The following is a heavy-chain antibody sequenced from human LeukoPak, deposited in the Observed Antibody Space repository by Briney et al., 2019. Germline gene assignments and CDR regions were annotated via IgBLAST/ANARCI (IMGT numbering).Heavy chain of an antibody. Sequence: SVKVSCKASGYTFTSYDINWVRQATGQGLEWMGRIIPILGIANYAQKFQGRVTITADKSTSTAYMELSSLRSEDTAVYYCARAPPGGNYDSSLWGQGTLVTVSS. CDR3: ARAPPGGNYDSSL. CDR1: GYTFTSYD. D-gene: IGHD3-22*01. V-gene: IGHV1-69*04. CDR2: IIPILGIA. J-gene: IGHJ4*02.